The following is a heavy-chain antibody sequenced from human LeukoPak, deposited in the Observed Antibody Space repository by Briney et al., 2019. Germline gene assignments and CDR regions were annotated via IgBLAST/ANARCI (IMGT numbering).Heavy chain of an antibody. Sequence: PSETLSLTCAVYGGSFSGYYWSWIRQPPGKGLEWIGEINHSGSTNYNPSLKSRVTISVDTSKNQFSLKLSSVTAADTAVYYCARGVYKNGYSSGWNRGSIWGYYFDYWGQETLVTVSS. CDR3: ARGVYKNGYSSGWNRGSIWGYYFDY. CDR1: GGSFSGYY. D-gene: IGHD6-19*01. J-gene: IGHJ4*02. V-gene: IGHV4-34*01. CDR2: INHSGST.